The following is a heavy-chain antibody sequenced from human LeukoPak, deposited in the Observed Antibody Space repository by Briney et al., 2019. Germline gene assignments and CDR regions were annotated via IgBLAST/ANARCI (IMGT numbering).Heavy chain of an antibody. Sequence: ASVKVSCKASGGTFSSYAISWVRQVPGQGLEWMGGIIPIFGTANYAQKFQGRVTITTDESTSTAYMELSSLRSEDTAVYYCARGVVVAATPKWFDPWGQGTLVTVSS. CDR2: IIPIFGTA. J-gene: IGHJ5*02. CDR1: GGTFSSYA. V-gene: IGHV1-69*05. CDR3: ARGVVVAATPKWFDP. D-gene: IGHD2-15*01.